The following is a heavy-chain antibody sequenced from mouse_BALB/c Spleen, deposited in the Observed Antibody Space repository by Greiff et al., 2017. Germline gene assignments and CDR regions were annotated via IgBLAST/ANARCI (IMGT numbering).Heavy chain of an antibody. CDR3: ERAINYGSRWYFDV. V-gene: IGHV7-3*02. CDR2: IRNKANGYTT. D-gene: IGHD1-2*01. J-gene: IGHJ1*01. Sequence: EVKLVESGGGLVQPGGSLRLSCATSGFTFTDYYMSWVRQPPGKALEWLGFIRNKANGYTTEYSASVKGRFTIYRDNPQSILYLQMNTLRAEDNATYSYERAINYGSRWYFDVWGEGTTVTVSS. CDR1: GFTFTDYY.